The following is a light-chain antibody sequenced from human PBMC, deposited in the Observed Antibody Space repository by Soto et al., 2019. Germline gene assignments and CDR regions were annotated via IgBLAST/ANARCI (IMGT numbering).Light chain of an antibody. CDR3: QHYGSSPYT. J-gene: IGKJ2*01. V-gene: IGKV3-20*01. CDR1: QSVSSNY. CDR2: GAS. Sequence: EIVLTQSSGTLSLSPGERATLSCRASQSVSSNYLAGYQQKPGQAPRPLIYGASSRATGIPDRFSGSGAGTDFTLTISRLEPEDFAVYYCQHYGSSPYTFGQGTKLEIK.